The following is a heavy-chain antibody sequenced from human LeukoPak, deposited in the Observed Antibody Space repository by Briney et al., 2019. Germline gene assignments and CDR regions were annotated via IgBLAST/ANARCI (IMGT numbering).Heavy chain of an antibody. CDR1: VGTFSSYA. J-gene: IGHJ4*02. CDR2: IIPILGIA. V-gene: IGHV1-69*04. CDR3: ARDLESYYDSSGYSPFDY. D-gene: IGHD3-22*01. Sequence: SVKVSCKASVGTFSSYAISWVRQAPGQGLEWMGRIIPILGIANYAQKFQGRVTITADKSTSTAYMELSSLRSEDTAVYYCARDLESYYDSSGYSPFDYWGQGTLVTVSS.